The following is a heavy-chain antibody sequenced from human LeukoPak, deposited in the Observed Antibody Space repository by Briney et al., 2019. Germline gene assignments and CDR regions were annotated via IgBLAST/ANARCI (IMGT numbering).Heavy chain of an antibody. CDR2: ISSSSSYI. Sequence: GGSLRLSCAASGFTFSSYSMNWVRQAPGKGLEWVSSISSSSSYIYYADSVKGRFTISRDNAKNSLYLQMDSLRAEDTAVYYCAKTTAGYSSGRYPGWPIDYWGQGTLVTVSS. J-gene: IGHJ4*02. D-gene: IGHD6-19*01. V-gene: IGHV3-21*04. CDR1: GFTFSSYS. CDR3: AKTTAGYSSGRYPGWPIDY.